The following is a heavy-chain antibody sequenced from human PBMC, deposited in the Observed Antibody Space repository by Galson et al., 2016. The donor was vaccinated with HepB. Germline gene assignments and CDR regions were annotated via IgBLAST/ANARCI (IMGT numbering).Heavy chain of an antibody. J-gene: IGHJ4*02. CDR2: TYYRSKWYS. Sequence: CAISGDSVSSKAAAWNWIRQSPSRGLEWLGRTYYRSKWYSNYAVSMKGRITINADTSKNQISLQLNSVTPEDTAVYYCARDRATWDGQNTGSFDYWGQGSLVTVSS. CDR1: GDSVSSKAAA. D-gene: IGHD5-24*01. CDR3: ARDRATWDGQNTGSFDY. V-gene: IGHV6-1*01.